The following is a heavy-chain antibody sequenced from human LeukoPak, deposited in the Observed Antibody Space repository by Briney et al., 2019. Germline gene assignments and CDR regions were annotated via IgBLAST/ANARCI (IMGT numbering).Heavy chain of an antibody. D-gene: IGHD3-22*01. CDR1: GFTFSNYW. V-gene: IGHV3-74*01. J-gene: IGHJ3*02. CDR2: IKSDGSSI. Sequence: GGSLRLSCAASGFTFSNYWMHWVRQVPGKGLVWVSRIKSDGSSISYADSVKGRFTISRDNARNTLHLQMNSLRVEDTAVYYCARESIMRVGRQSDAFDIWGQGIMVTVSS. CDR3: ARESIMRVGRQSDAFDI.